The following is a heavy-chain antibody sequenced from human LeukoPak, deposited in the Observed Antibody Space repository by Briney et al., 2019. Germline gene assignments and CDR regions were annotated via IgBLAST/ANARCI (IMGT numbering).Heavy chain of an antibody. D-gene: IGHD3-22*01. V-gene: IGHV4-59*08. CDR1: GGSISSYY. CDR2: IYYSGST. J-gene: IGHJ4*02. Sequence: PSETLSLTCTVSGGSISSYYWSWIRQPPGKGLEWIGYIYYSGSTNYNPSLKSRVTISVDTSKNQFSLKLSSVTAADTAVYYCASSDYYDSSGFRYWGQGTLVTVSS. CDR3: ASSDYYDSSGFRY.